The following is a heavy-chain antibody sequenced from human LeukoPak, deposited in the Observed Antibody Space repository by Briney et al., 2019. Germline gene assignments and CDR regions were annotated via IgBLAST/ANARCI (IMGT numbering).Heavy chain of an antibody. D-gene: IGHD4-17*01. CDR1: GYTFTGYY. CDR3: ATSTVTTNLYWYFDL. V-gene: IGHV1-2*02. J-gene: IGHJ2*01. Sequence: GASVKVSCKASGYTFTGYYMHWVRQAPGQGLEWMGWINPNSGGTNYAQKLQGRVTMTRDTSISTAYMELSRLRSDDTAVYYCATSTVTTNLYWYFDLWGRGTLVTVSS. CDR2: INPNSGGT.